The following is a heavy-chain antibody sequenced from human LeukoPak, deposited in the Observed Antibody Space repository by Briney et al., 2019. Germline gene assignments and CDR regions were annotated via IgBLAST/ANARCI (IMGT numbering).Heavy chain of an antibody. Sequence: PGGSLRLSCAASGFTFSSYSMNWVRQAPGKGLEWVSYISSSSSTIYYADSVKGRFTISRDNAKNSLYLQMNSLRAEDTAVYYCAGRAWFGELPQDWSDAFDIWGQGTMVTVSS. CDR3: AGRAWFGELPQDWSDAFDI. V-gene: IGHV3-48*01. CDR1: GFTFSSYS. J-gene: IGHJ3*02. D-gene: IGHD3-10*01. CDR2: ISSSSSTI.